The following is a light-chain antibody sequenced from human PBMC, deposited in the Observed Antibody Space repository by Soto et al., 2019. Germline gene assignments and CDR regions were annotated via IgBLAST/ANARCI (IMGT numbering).Light chain of an antibody. CDR1: QSVSSSY. CDR3: QQRSDWPLT. CDR2: GAS. V-gene: IGKV3D-20*02. J-gene: IGKJ4*01. Sequence: EIVLTQSPGTLSLSPGERATLSCRASQSVSSSYLAWYQQKPGQAPRLLIYGASTRATGIPARFSGSGSGTEFTLTISSLQSEDFAVYYCQQRSDWPLTFGGGTKVDI.